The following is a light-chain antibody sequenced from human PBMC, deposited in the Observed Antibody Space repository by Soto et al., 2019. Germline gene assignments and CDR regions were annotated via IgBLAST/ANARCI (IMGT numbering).Light chain of an antibody. CDR2: DAS. V-gene: IGKV3-20*01. CDR1: QSVSSCY. Sequence: ENVLTQSPGTLSLSPGERATISCRASQSVSSCYLAWYQQKPGQAPRLLIYDASSRATGIPDRFSGSGSGTDFTLTISRLEPEDFAVYFCQQYGSSPRTFGQGTKVDIK. J-gene: IGKJ1*01. CDR3: QQYGSSPRT.